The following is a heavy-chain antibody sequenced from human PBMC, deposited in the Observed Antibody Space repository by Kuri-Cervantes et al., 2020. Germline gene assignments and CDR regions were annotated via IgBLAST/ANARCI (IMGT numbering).Heavy chain of an antibody. CDR2: ISGGGTTT. J-gene: IGHJ5*02. D-gene: IGHD6-19*01. CDR3: AKGNSIAVAGRGGFDP. Sequence: GGSLRLSCAASGFTFSNAWMRWVRQAPGKGLEWVSCISGGGTTTYYADAVKGRFTISRDTSENTLFLQMNSLRVEDTAVYYCAKGNSIAVAGRGGFDPWGQGTLVTVSS. CDR1: GFTFSNAW. V-gene: IGHV3-23*01.